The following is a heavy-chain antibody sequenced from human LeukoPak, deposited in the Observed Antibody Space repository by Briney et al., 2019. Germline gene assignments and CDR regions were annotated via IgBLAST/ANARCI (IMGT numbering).Heavy chain of an antibody. CDR3: EGTWSEAALDI. CDR2: IYYSGST. CDR1: GASLIVTY. J-gene: IGHJ3*02. D-gene: IGHD1-1*01. V-gene: IGHV4-59*08. Sequence: SETLSLSCTDSGASLIVTYGSWVRQPPGKGLEWIGYIYYSGSTYYNPSLKSRVTISEDTPKNQLSLKLSSVTAADTARYYYEGTWSEAALDIWGQGTMVTVSS.